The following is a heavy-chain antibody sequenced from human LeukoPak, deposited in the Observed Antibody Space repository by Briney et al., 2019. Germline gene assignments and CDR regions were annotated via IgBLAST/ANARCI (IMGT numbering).Heavy chain of an antibody. J-gene: IGHJ4*02. CDR3: ARPSIVGAAYNFDY. V-gene: IGHV5-51*01. CDR1: GYSFTSYW. CDR2: VYLADSDT. D-gene: IGHD1-26*01. Sequence: GESLKISWKGSGYSFTSYWIGWVRQMPGKAMEWMGIVYLADSDTRYSPSFQGQVTISADESTRTAYPQWRSLKAAATAMYYCARPSIVGAAYNFDYWGQGTLVTVSS.